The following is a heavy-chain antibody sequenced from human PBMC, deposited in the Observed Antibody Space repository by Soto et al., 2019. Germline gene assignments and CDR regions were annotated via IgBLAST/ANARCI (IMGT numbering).Heavy chain of an antibody. CDR1: GDSISTSSYY. Sequence: LSLTCDVSGDSISTSSYYWGWIRQPPGKGLEWIAYINSDSDNIMYADSVKGRFTISRDNAKNSLFLQMNSLTDEDTAVYYCARLYYDYVWGQGTTVTVSS. V-gene: IGHV3-11*06. CDR2: INSDSDNI. D-gene: IGHD3-3*01. CDR3: ARLYYDYV. J-gene: IGHJ6*02.